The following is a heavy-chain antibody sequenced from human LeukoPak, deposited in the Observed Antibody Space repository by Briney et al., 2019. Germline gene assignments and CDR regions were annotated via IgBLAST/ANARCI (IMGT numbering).Heavy chain of an antibody. Sequence: PGGSLRLSCAASGFTFSSYAMHWVRQAPGKGLEWVAVISYDGSNKYYADSVKGRFTISRDNSKNTLYLQMNSLRAEDTAVYYCARVVRKYCSSTSCHSPFDYWGRGTLVTVSS. CDR1: GFTFSSYA. D-gene: IGHD2-2*01. CDR2: ISYDGSNK. J-gene: IGHJ4*02. CDR3: ARVVRKYCSSTSCHSPFDY. V-gene: IGHV3-30*01.